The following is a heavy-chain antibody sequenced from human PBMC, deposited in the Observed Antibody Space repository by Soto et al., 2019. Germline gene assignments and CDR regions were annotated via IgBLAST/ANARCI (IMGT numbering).Heavy chain of an antibody. CDR2: INTNTGNP. CDR1: GYTFTSYA. V-gene: IGHV7-4-1*01. Sequence: ASVKVSCKASGYTFTSYAMNWVRQAPGQGLEWMGWINTNTGNPTYAQGFTGRFVFSLDTSVSTAYLQICSLKAEDTAVYYCARDRPPNRSIAAAGTGGSWFDPWGQGTLVTVSP. D-gene: IGHD6-13*01. CDR3: ARDRPPNRSIAAAGTGGSWFDP. J-gene: IGHJ5*02.